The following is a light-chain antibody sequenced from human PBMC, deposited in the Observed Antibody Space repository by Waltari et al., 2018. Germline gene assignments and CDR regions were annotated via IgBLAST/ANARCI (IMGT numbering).Light chain of an antibody. V-gene: IGLV2-14*03. J-gene: IGLJ2*01. CDR3: SSHTTSSTLV. Sequence: QSALTQPASVSGSPGQSITISCTGSRSDVGRYNFVSWYQHHPGKAPKLMIFGVTERPSGVSDRFSGSKSGNTASLTISGLQPEDEADYYCSSHTTSSTLVFGGGTRVTVL. CDR1: RSDVGRYNF. CDR2: GVT.